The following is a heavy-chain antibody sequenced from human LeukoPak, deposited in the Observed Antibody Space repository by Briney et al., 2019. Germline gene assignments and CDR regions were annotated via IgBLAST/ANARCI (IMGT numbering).Heavy chain of an antibody. D-gene: IGHD3-16*01. J-gene: IGHJ4*02. CDR1: GFPFSDYI. Sequence: PGGSLRLSCAASGFPFSDYILDWVRQAPGKGLEWVGRIRRRSNTYTTEYAASVKGRFIISRDDSKNSLYLQMNSLKTEDTAVYHCTRDGGEGGNSAFDIWGQGTLVTVSS. CDR3: TRDGGEGGNSAFDI. CDR2: IRRRSNTYTT. V-gene: IGHV3-72*01.